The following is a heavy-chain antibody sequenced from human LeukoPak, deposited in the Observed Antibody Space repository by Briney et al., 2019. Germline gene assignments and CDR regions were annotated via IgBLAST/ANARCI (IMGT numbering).Heavy chain of an antibody. Sequence: GGSLRLSCAASGFTFSSYSMNWVRQAPGKGLEWVSSISSSSSYIYYADSVKGRFTISRDNAKNSLYLQMNSPRAEDTAVYYCARGYDYVWGSYRPYDYWGQGTLVTVSS. V-gene: IGHV3-21*01. CDR1: GFTFSSYS. J-gene: IGHJ4*02. CDR3: ARGYDYVWGSYRPYDY. CDR2: ISSSSSYI. D-gene: IGHD3-16*02.